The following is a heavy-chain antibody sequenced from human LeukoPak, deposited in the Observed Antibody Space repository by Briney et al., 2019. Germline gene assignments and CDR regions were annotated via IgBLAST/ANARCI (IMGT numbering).Heavy chain of an antibody. CDR1: GGSISSSNY. V-gene: IGHV4-30-4*01. CDR2: IYYSGST. J-gene: IGHJ3*02. CDR3: ARDSDPSLAAFDI. Sequence: SGTLSLTCAVSGGSISSSNYWSWIRQPPGKGLEWIGYIYYSGSTYYNPSLKSRVTISVDTSKNQFSLKLSSVTAADTAVYYCARDSDPSLAAFDIWGQGTMVTVSS.